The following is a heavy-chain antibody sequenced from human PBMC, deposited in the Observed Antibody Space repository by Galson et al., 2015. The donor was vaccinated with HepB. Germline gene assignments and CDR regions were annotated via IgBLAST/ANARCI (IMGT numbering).Heavy chain of an antibody. CDR2: ISGSGGST. CDR3: GGSGSYYNEYYLDY. V-gene: IGHV3-23*01. J-gene: IGHJ4*02. CDR1: GFTFSSYA. Sequence: SLRLSCAASGFTFSSYAMSWVRQAPGKGLEWVSAISGSGGSTYYADSVKGRFTISRDNSKNTLYLQMNSLRAEDTAVYYCGGSGSYYNEYYLDYWGQGTLVTVSS. D-gene: IGHD3-10*01.